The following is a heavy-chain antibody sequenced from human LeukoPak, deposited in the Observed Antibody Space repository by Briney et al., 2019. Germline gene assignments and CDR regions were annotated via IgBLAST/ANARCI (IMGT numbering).Heavy chain of an antibody. J-gene: IGHJ2*01. CDR3: TRESNYYDSSTSPGYFDL. CDR2: IDTAGGT. CDR1: GFTFSSYA. D-gene: IGHD3-22*01. Sequence: GRSLRLSCAASGFTFSSYAMSWVRQTTGKGLEWVSAIDTAGGTYYPGSVKGRFTISRENTKNSLYLQMNSLRAGDTAVYYCTRESNYYDSSTSPGYFDLWGRGTLVTVSS. V-gene: IGHV3-13*04.